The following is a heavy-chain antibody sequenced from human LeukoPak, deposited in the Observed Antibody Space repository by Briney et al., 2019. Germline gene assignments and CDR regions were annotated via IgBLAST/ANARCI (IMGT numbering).Heavy chain of an antibody. CDR3: ARTNYYDSSGYYSLDY. CDR2: INHSGST. Sequence: SETLSLTCAVYGGSFSGCYWSWIRQPPGKGLEWIGEINHSGSTNYNPSLKSRVIISVGTSKNQFSLKLSSVTAADTAFYYCARTNYYDSSGYYSLDYWGQGTLVTVSS. J-gene: IGHJ4*02. D-gene: IGHD3-22*01. CDR1: GGSFSGCY. V-gene: IGHV4-34*01.